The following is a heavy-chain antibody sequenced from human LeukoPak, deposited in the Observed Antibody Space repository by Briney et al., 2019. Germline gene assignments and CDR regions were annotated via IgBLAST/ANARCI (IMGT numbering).Heavy chain of an antibody. CDR2: IDHENGEE. Sequence: ASVKVSCKVSGYSFSELLIHWVRQPLGKGLEWMAGIDHENGEEVSAQNFQGRVTVAKDTSTDTAYMELSGLKSDDSAIYYCATEGDYSLDYWGQGTLVIVSS. J-gene: IGHJ4*02. CDR3: ATEGDYSLDY. D-gene: IGHD2-15*01. V-gene: IGHV1-24*01. CDR1: GYSFSELL.